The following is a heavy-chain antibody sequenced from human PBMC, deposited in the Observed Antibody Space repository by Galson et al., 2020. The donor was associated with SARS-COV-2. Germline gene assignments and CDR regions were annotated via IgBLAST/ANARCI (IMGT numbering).Heavy chain of an antibody. CDR2: TYYRSKWFH. Sequence: SQTLSLTCAIPGDSVSSNSAGWNWIRQSPSRGLEWLGRTYYRSKWFHDYVVSVKSRITINPDTSKNQISLQLKSVTPEDTAVYYCARVANSSGWYFDDWGQGTLVTVSS. CDR3: ARVANSSGWYFDD. CDR1: GDSVSSNSAG. J-gene: IGHJ4*02. V-gene: IGHV6-1*01. D-gene: IGHD6-25*01.